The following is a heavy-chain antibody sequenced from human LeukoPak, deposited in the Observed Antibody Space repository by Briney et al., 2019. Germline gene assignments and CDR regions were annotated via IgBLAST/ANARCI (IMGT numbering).Heavy chain of an antibody. CDR1: GYTFTGYY. Sequence: ASVKVSCKASGYTFTGYYMHWVRQAPGQGLEGMGWINPNSGGPNYAQKFQGRVTNTRDTSISTAYMELSRLRSDDTAVYYCAIEVVVIATDAFDIWGQGTMVTVSS. V-gene: IGHV1-2*02. CDR2: INPNSGGP. J-gene: IGHJ3*02. CDR3: AIEVVVIATDAFDI. D-gene: IGHD2-21*01.